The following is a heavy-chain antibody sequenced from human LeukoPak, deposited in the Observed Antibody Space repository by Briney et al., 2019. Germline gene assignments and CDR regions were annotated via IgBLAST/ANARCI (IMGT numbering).Heavy chain of an antibody. D-gene: IGHD6-6*01. Sequence: PRASVKVSCKTSGYTFIDYYLHWVRQAPGQGLEWMGWINPNNGGTSSALKLQGRVTMTRDPSITTVYMEVSWLTSDDTAIYYCARADRLDGGPYLIGPWGQGTLVTVSS. J-gene: IGHJ5*02. CDR1: GYTFIDYY. CDR2: INPNNGGT. CDR3: ARADRLDGGPYLIGP. V-gene: IGHV1-2*02.